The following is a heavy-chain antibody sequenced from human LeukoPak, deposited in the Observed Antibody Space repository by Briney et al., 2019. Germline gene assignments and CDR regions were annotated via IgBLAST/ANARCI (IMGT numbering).Heavy chain of an antibody. CDR3: TKEVGISPWYDAVDI. CDR2: ISGSGGGT. J-gene: IGHJ3*02. CDR1: GFTFSSYA. D-gene: IGHD6-13*01. Sequence: PGGSLRLSCAASGFTFSSYAMSWVRQAPGKGLEWVSAISGSGGGTYYADSVKGRFTISRDNAKNTLYLQMNNLRAEDTAVYYCTKEVGISPWYDAVDIWGQGTMVTVSS. V-gene: IGHV3-23*01.